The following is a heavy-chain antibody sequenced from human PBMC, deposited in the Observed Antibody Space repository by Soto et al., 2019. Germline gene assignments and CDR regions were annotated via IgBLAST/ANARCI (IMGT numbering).Heavy chain of an antibody. V-gene: IGHV4-4*07. Sequence: SETLSLTCAVSGGSIRSNYWTWIRPPAGKGLEWIGRIYTSGTTNYNPSLKSRVTMSVDTSKNQFSLKLSPVAAADTAVYYCATGLSEYCGGDCYAFDYWGQGTLVTVSS. D-gene: IGHD2-21*02. CDR3: ATGLSEYCGGDCYAFDY. CDR1: GGSIRSNY. CDR2: IYTSGTT. J-gene: IGHJ4*02.